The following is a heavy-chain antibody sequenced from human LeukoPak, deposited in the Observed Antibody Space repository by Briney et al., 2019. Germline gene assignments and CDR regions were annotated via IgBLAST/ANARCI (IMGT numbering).Heavy chain of an antibody. D-gene: IGHD4-17*01. CDR1: GGSISTGSYY. CDR2: IYTSGST. CDR3: ARQNYGDLQGWYLDL. Sequence: PSETLSLTCTVSGGSISTGSYYWSWIRQPAGKGLGWIGRIYTSGSTKYNPSLKSRVTISVDTSKNQFSLKLSSVTAADTAVYYCARQNYGDLQGWYLDLWGRGTLVTVSS. J-gene: IGHJ2*01. V-gene: IGHV4-61*02.